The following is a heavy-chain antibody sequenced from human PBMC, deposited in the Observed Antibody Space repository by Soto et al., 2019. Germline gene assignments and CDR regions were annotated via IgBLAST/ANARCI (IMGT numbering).Heavy chain of an antibody. Sequence: ALVKVSCKASGGTFSSYTISWVRQAPGQGLEWMGRIIPILGIANYAQKFQGRVTITADKSTSTAYMELSSLRSEDTAVYYCARGVRRMITFGGVITLPDYYYMDVWGKGTTVTVSS. D-gene: IGHD3-16*02. V-gene: IGHV1-69*02. J-gene: IGHJ6*03. CDR2: IIPILGIA. CDR1: GGTFSSYT. CDR3: ARGVRRMITFGGVITLPDYYYMDV.